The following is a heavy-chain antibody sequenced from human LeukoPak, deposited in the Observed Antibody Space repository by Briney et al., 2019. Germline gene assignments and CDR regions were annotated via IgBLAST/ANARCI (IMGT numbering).Heavy chain of an antibody. CDR2: INPNSGDT. CDR1: GYTFTGYY. Sequence: ASVKVSCKASGYTFTGYYMHWVRQAPGQGLEWMGWINPNSGDTKYALKFQGRVTMTRDTSISTAYMELSRLRSDDTAVYYCATQRGSYLWGTDFDYWGQGTLVTVSS. V-gene: IGHV1-2*02. J-gene: IGHJ4*02. D-gene: IGHD3-16*01. CDR3: ATQRGSYLWGTDFDY.